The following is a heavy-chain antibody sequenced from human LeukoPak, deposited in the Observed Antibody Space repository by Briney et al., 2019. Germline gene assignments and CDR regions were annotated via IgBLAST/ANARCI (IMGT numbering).Heavy chain of an antibody. J-gene: IGHJ6*03. CDR2: IHYSERA. Sequence: SETLSLTCTVSGGSFSPYYWSWIRQSPGKGLEWIAYIHYSERANYNPSLKSRVTISVDMSKKQFSLKLGSVTAADTAVYYCARGVKFDYYYYMDVWGKGTTVTVSS. CDR1: GGSFSPYY. D-gene: IGHD3-22*01. CDR3: ARGVKFDYYYYMDV. V-gene: IGHV4-59*01.